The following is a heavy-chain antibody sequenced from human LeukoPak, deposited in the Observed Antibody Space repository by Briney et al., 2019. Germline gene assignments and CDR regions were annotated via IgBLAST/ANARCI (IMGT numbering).Heavy chain of an antibody. Sequence: ASVKVSCKASGSTFTSYHFHWVRQAPGQGLEWMGIINPRGGSTDYAPKFQGRITMTRDTSRSTVYMELSRLRSDDTAVYYCARDLGYCSSTSCRNWFDPWGQGTLVTVSS. V-gene: IGHV1-46*01. CDR3: ARDLGYCSSTSCRNWFDP. CDR2: INPRGGST. J-gene: IGHJ5*02. CDR1: GSTFTSYH. D-gene: IGHD2-2*01.